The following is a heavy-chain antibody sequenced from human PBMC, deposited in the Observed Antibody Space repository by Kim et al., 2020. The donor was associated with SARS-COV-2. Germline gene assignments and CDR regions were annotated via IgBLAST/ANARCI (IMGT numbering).Heavy chain of an antibody. CDR3: ARGRGRLFMMWPATDGMDV. V-gene: IGHV4-34*01. J-gene: IGHJ6*01. CDR2: INHSGST. D-gene: IGHD3-16*01. CDR1: GGSFSGYY. Sequence: SETLSLTCAVYGGSFSGYYWSWIRQPPGKGLEWIGEINHSGSTNYNPSLKSRVTILVDTSKNQFSLKLSTVTAVDTAVYYCARGRGRLFMMWPATDGMDVWGQGTTVTVSS.